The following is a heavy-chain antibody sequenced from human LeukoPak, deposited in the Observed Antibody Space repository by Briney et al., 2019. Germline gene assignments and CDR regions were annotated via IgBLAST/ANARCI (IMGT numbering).Heavy chain of an antibody. Sequence: GSYLKFPSRGSGYSSTSYWFGWWSRLPGKGLEWWGIINPGGSDTRDSPSFQGPVTFPASNSISTAYLQWTSLKAPDSAMYYCAGGRPGYDYVGGSNRYTGGAFDIWGQGTMVTVSS. CDR2: INPGGSDT. J-gene: IGHJ3*02. CDR3: AGGRPGYDYVGGSNRYTGGAFDI. D-gene: IGHD3-16*02. V-gene: IGHV5-51*01. CDR1: GYSSTSYW.